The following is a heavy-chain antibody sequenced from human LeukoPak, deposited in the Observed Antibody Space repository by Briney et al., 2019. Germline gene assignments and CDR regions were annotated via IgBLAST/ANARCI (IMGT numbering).Heavy chain of an antibody. CDR2: ISSTSTT. D-gene: IGHD3-3*02. CDR1: GFTFGSYT. CDR3: AKSHFPLDYYYYYMDV. V-gene: IGHV3-48*02. J-gene: IGHJ6*03. Sequence: PGGSLRLSCAVSGFTFGSYTMNWVRQAPGKGLEWVSHISSTSTTYYADSVKGRFTTSRDNAKNLLYLQMNSLRDEDTAVYYCAKSHFPLDYYYYYMDVWGKGTTVTVSS.